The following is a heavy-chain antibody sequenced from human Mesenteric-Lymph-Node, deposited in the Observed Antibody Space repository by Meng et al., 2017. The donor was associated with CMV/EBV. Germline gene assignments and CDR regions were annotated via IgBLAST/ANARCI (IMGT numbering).Heavy chain of an antibody. Sequence: GESLKISCAASGISVSDNYMTWVRQAPGKGLEWVSGINWNGGSIGYADSVKGRFTISRDNAKKSLYLQMNSLRAEDTALYYCARGYVEYSAFDCWGQGTLVTVSS. V-gene: IGHV3-20*04. CDR1: GISVSDNY. CDR2: INWNGGSI. CDR3: ARGYVEYSAFDC. J-gene: IGHJ4*02. D-gene: IGHD2/OR15-2a*01.